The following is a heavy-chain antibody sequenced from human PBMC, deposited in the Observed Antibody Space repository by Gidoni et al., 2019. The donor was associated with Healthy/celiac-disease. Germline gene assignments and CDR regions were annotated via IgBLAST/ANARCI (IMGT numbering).Heavy chain of an antibody. CDR3: ARDRRGIAAAGTYYYYYGMDV. CDR1: GFTFRSYG. D-gene: IGHD6-13*01. Sequence: QVQLVESGGGVVQPGRSLRLSCAASGFTFRSYGMHWVRQAPGKGLEWVAVIWYDGSNTSYADSVKGRFTISRDNSKNTLYLQMNSLRAEDTAVYYCARDRRGIAAAGTYYYYYGMDVWGQGTTVTVSS. J-gene: IGHJ6*02. CDR2: IWYDGSNT. V-gene: IGHV3-33*01.